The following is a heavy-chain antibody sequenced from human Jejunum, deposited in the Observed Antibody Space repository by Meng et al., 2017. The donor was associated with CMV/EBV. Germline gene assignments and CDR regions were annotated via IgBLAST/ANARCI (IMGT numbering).Heavy chain of an antibody. J-gene: IGHJ3*02. CDR1: SSHS. D-gene: IGHD2-2*01. CDR2: ITGSGGNT. Sequence: SSHSMSWVRQAPGKGLKWVASITGSGGNTYYADSVKGRFTISRDNSKNTLYLQMNSLTTEDTAVYYCARRGGYCSSPSCPGAFDIWGHGTMVTVSS. V-gene: IGHV3-23*01. CDR3: ARRGGYCSSPSCPGAFDI.